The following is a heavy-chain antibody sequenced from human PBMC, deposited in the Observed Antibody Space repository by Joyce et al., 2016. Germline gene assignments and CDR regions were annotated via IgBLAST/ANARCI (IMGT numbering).Heavy chain of an antibody. Sequence: QVQVQQWGAGLLKPSETLSLTCAVYGGSISTYYRGWYRQPPGKGLEWIGQISHNGNTNYNPSLRSRLTISQDRPKGQFSLGLSSVTAADTAVYYGSYCGGDCSADYWGQGALVTVSS. D-gene: IGHD2-21*02. V-gene: IGHV4-34*02. CDR3: SYCGGDCSADY. CDR2: ISHNGNT. J-gene: IGHJ4*02. CDR1: GGSISTYY.